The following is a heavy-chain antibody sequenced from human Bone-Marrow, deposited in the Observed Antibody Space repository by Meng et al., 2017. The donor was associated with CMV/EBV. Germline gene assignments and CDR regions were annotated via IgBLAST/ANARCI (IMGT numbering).Heavy chain of an antibody. CDR1: GGGVRRGSDY. CDR2: NDYRGST. CDR3: ARAGVRGVRYNWYDP. J-gene: IGHJ5*02. Sequence: GGGVRRGSDYWSWSRQHAGKGREWNGYNDYRGSTNDNTTLKRRVTISGETSKNKCSLKLSSVTAADTAVYYCARAGVRGVRYNWYDPWGQGTLVTVSS. D-gene: IGHD3-10*01. V-gene: IGHV4-61*01.